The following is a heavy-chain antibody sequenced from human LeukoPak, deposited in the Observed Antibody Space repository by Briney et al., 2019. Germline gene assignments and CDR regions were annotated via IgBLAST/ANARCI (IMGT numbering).Heavy chain of an antibody. Sequence: GGSLRLSCAASGFTFSSYWMSWVRQAPGKGLEWVANIKQDGREKYYVDSVKGRFTISRDNAKNTLSLQMNSLRAEDTAVYYCVRLSWELGDGGVTWGQGTLVTVSS. CDR2: IKQDGREK. J-gene: IGHJ5*02. CDR3: VRLSWELGDGGVT. V-gene: IGHV3-7*01. CDR1: GFTFSSYW. D-gene: IGHD1-26*01.